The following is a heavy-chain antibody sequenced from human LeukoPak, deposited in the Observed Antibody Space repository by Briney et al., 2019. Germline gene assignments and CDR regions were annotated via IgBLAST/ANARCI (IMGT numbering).Heavy chain of an antibody. V-gene: IGHV3-9*01. J-gene: IGHJ4*02. CDR2: ISWNSGSI. CDR1: GFTFDDYA. D-gene: IGHD2-15*01. CDR3: AKDARYCSGGSCYSVELGSDY. Sequence: GGSLRLSCAASGFTFDDYAMHWVRQAPGKGLEWVSGISWNSGSIGYADSVKGRFTISRDNAKDSLYLQMNSLRAEDTASYYCAKDARYCSGGSCYSVELGSDYWGQGTLVTVSS.